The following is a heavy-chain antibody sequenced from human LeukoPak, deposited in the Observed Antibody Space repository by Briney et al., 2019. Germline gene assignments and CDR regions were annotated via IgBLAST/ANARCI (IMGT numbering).Heavy chain of an antibody. J-gene: IGHJ3*02. CDR1: GFTFSSYW. CDR3: ARGAGADAFDI. V-gene: IGHV3-74*01. CDR2: INTDGSST. Sequence: PGGSLRLSCAASGFTFSSYWMHWVRHAPGKGLVWVSRINTDGSSTSYADSVKGRFTISRDNAKNTLYLQMNSLRAEDTAVYYCARGAGADAFDIWGQGTMVTVSS. D-gene: IGHD7-27*01.